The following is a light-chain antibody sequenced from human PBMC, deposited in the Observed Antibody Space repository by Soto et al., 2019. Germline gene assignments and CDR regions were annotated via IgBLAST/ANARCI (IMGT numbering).Light chain of an antibody. J-gene: IGKJ3*01. CDR2: DAS. CDR1: QTISTS. CDR3: QQYGGSVT. Sequence: EIVLTQSPATLSLSPGERATLSCGASQTISTSLAWYQQKPGLAPRLLIYDASSRATGIPNRFSGSGSGTDFTLTISRLEPEDFALYYCQQYGGSVTFGPGTKVDSK. V-gene: IGKV3D-20*01.